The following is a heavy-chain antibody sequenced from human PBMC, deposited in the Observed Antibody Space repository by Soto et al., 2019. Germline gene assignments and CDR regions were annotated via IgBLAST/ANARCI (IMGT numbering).Heavy chain of an antibody. J-gene: IGHJ4*02. D-gene: IGHD2-2*01. Sequence: PGGSLRLSCAASGFTFSSYAMSWVRQAPGKGLEWVSAISGSGGSTYYADSVKGRFTISRDNSKNTLYLQMNSLRAEDTAVYYCSKDNLVVPAAMFDYWGQGTLVTGSS. CDR1: GFTFSSYA. CDR2: ISGSGGST. V-gene: IGHV3-23*01. CDR3: SKDNLVVPAAMFDY.